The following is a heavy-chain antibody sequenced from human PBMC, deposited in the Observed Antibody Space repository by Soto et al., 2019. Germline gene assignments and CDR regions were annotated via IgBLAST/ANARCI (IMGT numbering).Heavy chain of an antibody. CDR2: IYYSGST. J-gene: IGHJ4*02. D-gene: IGHD5-12*01. CDR1: GGSISSSSYY. V-gene: IGHV4-39*01. Sequence: QLQLQESGPGLVKPSETLSHTCTVSGGSISSSSYYWGWIRQPPGKGLEWIGSIYYSGSTYYNPSLKSRVTISVDTSKNQFSLKLSSVTAADTAVYYCARNGDEGMVATLFDYWGQGTLVTVSS. CDR3: ARNGDEGMVATLFDY.